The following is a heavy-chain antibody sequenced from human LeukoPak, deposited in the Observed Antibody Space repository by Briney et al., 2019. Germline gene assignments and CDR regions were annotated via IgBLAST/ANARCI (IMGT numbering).Heavy chain of an antibody. CDR3: ARSGGLGDAGAFDI. CDR1: GGSISSYY. D-gene: IGHD3-10*01. Sequence: SETLSLTCTVSGGSISSYYWSWIRQPPGKGLEWIGYIYYSGSTNYNPSLKSRVTISVDTSKNQFSLKLSSVTAADTAVYYCARSGGLGDAGAFDIWGQGTMVTVSS. V-gene: IGHV4-59*01. CDR2: IYYSGST. J-gene: IGHJ3*02.